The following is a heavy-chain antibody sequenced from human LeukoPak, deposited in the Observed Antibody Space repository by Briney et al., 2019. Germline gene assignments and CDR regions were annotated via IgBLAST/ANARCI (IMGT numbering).Heavy chain of an antibody. J-gene: IGHJ4*02. CDR2: IKSKTDGGTT. CDR1: GFTFSNAW. CDR3: TTDRLLVGATLYYFDY. D-gene: IGHD1-26*01. Sequence: GRSLRLSCAASGFTFSNAWVSWVRQAPGKGLEWVGRIKSKTDGGTTDYAAPVKGRFTISRDDSKNTLYLQMNSLKTEDTAVYYCTTDRLLVGATLYYFDYWGQGTLVTVSS. V-gene: IGHV3-15*01.